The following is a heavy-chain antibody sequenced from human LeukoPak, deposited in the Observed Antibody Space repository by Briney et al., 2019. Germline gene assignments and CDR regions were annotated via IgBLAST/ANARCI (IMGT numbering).Heavy chain of an antibody. CDR2: INHSGST. V-gene: IGHV4-34*01. CDR1: GGSFSGYY. J-gene: IGHJ4*02. CDR3: ARKKSRPRITFGGVIAYFDY. D-gene: IGHD3-16*02. Sequence: KPSETLSLTCAVHGGSFSGYYWSWIRQPPGKGLEWIGEINHSGSTNYNPSLKSRVTISVDTSKNQFSLKLSSVTAADTAVYYCARKKSRPRITFGGVIAYFDYWGQGTLVTVSS.